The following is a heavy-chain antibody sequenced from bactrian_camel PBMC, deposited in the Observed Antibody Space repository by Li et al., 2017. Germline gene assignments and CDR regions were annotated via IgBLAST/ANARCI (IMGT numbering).Heavy chain of an antibody. Sequence: VQLVESGGGSVQTGGSLRLSCVVSGHSRGSNCMGWFRQAPGKQREEVAVAYINTRSAKYGDSVKGRFTITQDNGKNTVYLQMNNLKPEDTAMYYCAADHNRGCMGWPTVEYDITGQGTQVTVS. CDR3: AADHNRGCMGWPTVEYDI. D-gene: IGHD3*01. V-gene: IGHV3S53*01. CDR1: GHSRGSNC. J-gene: IGHJ4*01. CDR2: YINTRSA.